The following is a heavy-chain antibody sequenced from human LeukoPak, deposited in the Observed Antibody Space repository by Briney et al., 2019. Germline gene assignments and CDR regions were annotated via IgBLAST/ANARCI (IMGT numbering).Heavy chain of an antibody. J-gene: IGHJ5*02. V-gene: IGHV3-23*01. CDR1: GFTFSSYG. CDR3: AKGYYYDSSGYYVLSTPNNWFDP. Sequence: SGGSLRLSCAASGFTFSSYGMSWVRQAPAKGLEWVSAISGRGGSTYYADSVKGRFTISRDNSKNTLYLQMNSLRAEDTAVYYCAKGYYYDSSGYYVLSTPNNWFDPWGQGTLVTVSS. D-gene: IGHD3-22*01. CDR2: ISGRGGST.